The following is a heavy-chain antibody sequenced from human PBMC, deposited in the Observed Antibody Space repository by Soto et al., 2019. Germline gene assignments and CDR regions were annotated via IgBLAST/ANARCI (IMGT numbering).Heavy chain of an antibody. CDR1: GFTFSDYY. CDR2: ISSSSSYT. CDR3: ARDRPNYYGTGYYYYYGMDV. D-gene: IGHD3-10*01. V-gene: IGHV3-11*06. Sequence: GGSLRLSCAASGFTFSDYYMSWIRQAPGKGLEWVSYISSSSSYTNYADSVKGRFTISRDNAKNSLYLQMNSLRAEDTAVYYCARDRPNYYGTGYYYYYGMDVWGQGTTVNVAS. J-gene: IGHJ6*02.